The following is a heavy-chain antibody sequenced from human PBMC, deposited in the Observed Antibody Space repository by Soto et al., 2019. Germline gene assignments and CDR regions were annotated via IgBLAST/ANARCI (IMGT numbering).Heavy chain of an antibody. D-gene: IGHD2-2*01. J-gene: IGHJ6*02. Sequence: GASVKVSCKASGGTFSSYAISWVRQAPGQGLEWMGGSIPIFGTANYAQKFQGRVTITADESTSTAYMELSSLRSEDTAVDYCAWGAHIVVVPAAFFWDQAYYYGMDVWGPANTVTVSS. CDR3: AWGAHIVVVPAAFFWDQAYYYGMDV. CDR1: GGTFSSYA. V-gene: IGHV1-69*13. CDR2: SIPIFGTA.